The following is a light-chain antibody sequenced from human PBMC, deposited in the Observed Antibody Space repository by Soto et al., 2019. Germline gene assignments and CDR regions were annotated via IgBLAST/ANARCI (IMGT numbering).Light chain of an antibody. V-gene: IGLV2-8*01. CDR2: EVS. J-gene: IGLJ2*01. Sequence: QSALTQPPSASGSPGQSVTIYCTGTSSDVDDYNYVSWYQQHPGKAPKLMIYEVSKRPSGVPDRFSGSKSGNTASLTVSGLQAEDEADYYCSSYAGSNILFGAGTKLTVL. CDR1: SSDVDDYNY. CDR3: SSYAGSNIL.